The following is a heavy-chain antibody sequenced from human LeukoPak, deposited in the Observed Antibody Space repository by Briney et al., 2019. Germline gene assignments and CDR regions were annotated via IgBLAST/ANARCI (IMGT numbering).Heavy chain of an antibody. D-gene: IGHD2-21*02. J-gene: IGHJ4*02. CDR3: ARQVDCGGDCYIFDY. V-gene: IGHV4-59*08. Sequence: PSETLSLTCTVSGGSISSYYWSWIRQPPGKGLEWIGYIYYSGSTNYNPSLKSRVTISVDTSKNQFSLKLSSVTAADTAVYYCARQVDCGGDCYIFDYWGQGTLVTVSS. CDR1: GGSISSYY. CDR2: IYYSGST.